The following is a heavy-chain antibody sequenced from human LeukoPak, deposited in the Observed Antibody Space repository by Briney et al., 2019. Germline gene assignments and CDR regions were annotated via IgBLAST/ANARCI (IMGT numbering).Heavy chain of an antibody. Sequence: ASVKVSCKASGCTFSSYAISWVRQASGQGLEWMGGIIPIFGTANYAQKFQGRVTITADESTSTAYMELSSLRSEDTAVYYCARDVGYSSGWYGGWFDPWGQGTLVTVSS. D-gene: IGHD6-19*01. CDR2: IIPIFGTA. J-gene: IGHJ5*02. CDR1: GCTFSSYA. V-gene: IGHV1-69*13. CDR3: ARDVGYSSGWYGGWFDP.